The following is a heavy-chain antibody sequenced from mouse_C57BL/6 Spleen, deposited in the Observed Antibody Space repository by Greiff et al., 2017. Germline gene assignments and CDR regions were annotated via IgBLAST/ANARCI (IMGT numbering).Heavy chain of an antibody. V-gene: IGHV1-81*01. CDR3: ASDLITTAMDY. J-gene: IGHJ4*01. CDR1: GYTFTSYG. D-gene: IGHD1-1*01. CDR2: IYPRSGNS. Sequence: VQLQPSGAELARPGASVKLSCQASGYTFTSYGISWVKQRTGQGLEWIGEIYPRSGNSYYNEKFKGKATLTADKSSSPAYMERRSLTSEDSAVYFCASDLITTAMDYWGQGTSVTGSS.